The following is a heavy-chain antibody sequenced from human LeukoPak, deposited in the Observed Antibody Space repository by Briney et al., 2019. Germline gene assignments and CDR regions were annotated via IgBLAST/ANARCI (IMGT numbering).Heavy chain of an antibody. CDR1: GGSISSSSYY. V-gene: IGHV4-39*01. CDR3: VRYYYDSSGADAFDI. D-gene: IGHD3-22*01. J-gene: IGHJ3*02. Sequence: SETLSLTCTVSGGSISSSSYYWGWIRQPPGKGLEWIGRIYSSGSTNYNPSLKSRVTISVDTSKNQFSLKLSSVTAADTAVYYPVRYYYDSSGADAFDIWGQGTMVTVSS. CDR2: IYSSGST.